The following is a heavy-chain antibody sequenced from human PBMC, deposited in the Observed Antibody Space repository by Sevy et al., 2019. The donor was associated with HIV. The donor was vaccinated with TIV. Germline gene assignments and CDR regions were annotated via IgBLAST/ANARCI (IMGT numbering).Heavy chain of an antibody. J-gene: IGHJ5*02. V-gene: IGHV3-30*04. CDR2: ILNDGTNK. Sequence: GGSLRLSCVGSGFTFSRNAMHWVRQAPGKGLEWVAVILNDGTNKIYADSVKGRFTISRDISRNTLDLEMNSLRPEDTAVYYCARSAVAGIEAWFDPWGLGTLVTVSS. CDR1: GFTFSRNA. CDR3: ARSAVAGIEAWFDP. D-gene: IGHD6-19*01.